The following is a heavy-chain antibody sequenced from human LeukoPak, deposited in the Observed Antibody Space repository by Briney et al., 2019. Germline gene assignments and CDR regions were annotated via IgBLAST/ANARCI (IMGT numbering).Heavy chain of an antibody. J-gene: IGHJ3*02. D-gene: IGHD3-9*01. CDR1: GGSISSYY. CDR3: ARQGYDILTGYIDAFDI. V-gene: IGHV4-59*08. CDR2: ISYSGST. Sequence: PSETLSLACTVSGGSISSYYWSWIRQPPGKGLEWIGYISYSGSTNYNPSLKSRVTISIDTSKNQFSLKLRSVTAADTAIHYCARQGYDILTGYIDAFDIWGQGTMVTVSS.